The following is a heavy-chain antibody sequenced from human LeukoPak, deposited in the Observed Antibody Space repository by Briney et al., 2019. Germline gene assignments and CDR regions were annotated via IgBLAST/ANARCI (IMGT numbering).Heavy chain of an antibody. CDR1: GFTFSSYS. V-gene: IGHV3-21*01. J-gene: IGHJ4*02. CDR3: ARDDIRTDWSPTLYYFDY. D-gene: IGHD3/OR15-3a*01. Sequence: PGGSLRLSCAASGFTFSSYSMNWVRQAPGKGLEWVSSISSSSSYIYYADSVKGRFTISRDNAKNSLYLQMNSLRAEDTAVYYCARDDIRTDWSPTLYYFDYWGQGTLVTVSS. CDR2: ISSSSSYI.